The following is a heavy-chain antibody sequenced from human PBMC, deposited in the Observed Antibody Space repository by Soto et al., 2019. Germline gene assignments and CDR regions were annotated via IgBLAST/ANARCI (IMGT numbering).Heavy chain of an antibody. Sequence: GASVKVSCKASGYTFTNYAIDWVRQAPGQRLEWVGWINAGNGNTKYSQKFLGRVTITRDTSASTAYMELSSLISEDTAVYYCARDMGFGLSDYWGQGILVTVSS. J-gene: IGHJ4*02. D-gene: IGHD3-10*01. CDR3: ARDMGFGLSDY. CDR2: INAGNGNT. V-gene: IGHV1-3*01. CDR1: GYTFTNYA.